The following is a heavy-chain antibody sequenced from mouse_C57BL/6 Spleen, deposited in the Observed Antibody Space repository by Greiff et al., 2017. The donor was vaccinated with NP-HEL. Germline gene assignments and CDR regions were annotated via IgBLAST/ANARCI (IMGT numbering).Heavy chain of an antibody. CDR1: GYTFTSYW. CDR3: ARSPYDSYYAMDY. V-gene: IGHV1-64*01. Sequence: QVQLQQPGAELVKPGASVKLSCKASGYTFTSYWMHWVKQRPGQGLEWIGMIHPNSGSTNYNEKFKSKATLTVAKSSSTAYMQLSSLTSEDSAVYYSARSPYDSYYAMDYWGQGTSVTVSS. J-gene: IGHJ4*01. D-gene: IGHD2-4*01. CDR2: IHPNSGST.